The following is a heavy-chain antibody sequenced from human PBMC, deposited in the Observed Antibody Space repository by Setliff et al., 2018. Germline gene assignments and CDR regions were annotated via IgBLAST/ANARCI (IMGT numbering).Heavy chain of an antibody. J-gene: IGHJ4*02. CDR2: IFTSGST. CDR1: GGSISSGSYY. Sequence: SETLSLTCAVSGGSISSGSYYWSWIRQPAGKGLEWIGRIFTSGSTNYNPSLKSRVTISVDTSKNQFSLNLNSVTAADTAVYYFRLAHCSTTSCEEALDYWSQGTLVTVSS. V-gene: IGHV4-61*02. CDR3: RLAHCSTTSCEEALDY. D-gene: IGHD2-2*01.